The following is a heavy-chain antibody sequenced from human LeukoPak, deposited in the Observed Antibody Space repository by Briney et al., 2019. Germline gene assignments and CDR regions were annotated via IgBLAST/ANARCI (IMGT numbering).Heavy chain of an antibody. V-gene: IGHV4-61*02. CDR1: GGSISSGSYY. Sequence: SETLSLTCTVCGGSISSGSYYWSWIRQPAGKGLEWIGRIYTSGSTNYNPSLKSRVTISVDTSKNQFSLKLSSVTAADTAVYYCARASSEYGDYVSWFDPWGQGTLVTVSS. D-gene: IGHD4-17*01. CDR3: ARASSEYGDYVSWFDP. J-gene: IGHJ5*02. CDR2: IYTSGST.